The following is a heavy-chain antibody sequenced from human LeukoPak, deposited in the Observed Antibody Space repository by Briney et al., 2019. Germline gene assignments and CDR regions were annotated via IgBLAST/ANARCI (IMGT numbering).Heavy chain of an antibody. CDR1: GFTVSSNY. D-gene: IGHD2-15*01. V-gene: IGHV3-66*02. Sequence: GGSLRLSCAASGFTVSSNYMSWVRQAPGKGLEWVSVIYSGGSTYYADSVKGRFTISRDNSKNTLYLQMNSLRAEDTAVYYCARDYRGYRAPYYFDYWGQGTLVTVSS. J-gene: IGHJ4*02. CDR2: IYSGGST. CDR3: ARDYRGYRAPYYFDY.